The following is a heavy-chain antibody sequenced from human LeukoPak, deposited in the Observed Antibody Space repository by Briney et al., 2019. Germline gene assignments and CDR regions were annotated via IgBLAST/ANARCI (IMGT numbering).Heavy chain of an antibody. CDR1: GYTFTSSG. Sequence: ASAKLSRKPSGYTFTSSGISWVRQAPRQGLESMGWISAYNGNTNYTQKLQGRVTMTTDTSTSPAYKELSSLRSDDTAVYYCAREGSGWYIDDYGMDVWGKGTTVTVSS. D-gene: IGHD6-19*01. CDR2: ISAYNGNT. V-gene: IGHV1-18*04. CDR3: AREGSGWYIDDYGMDV. J-gene: IGHJ6*04.